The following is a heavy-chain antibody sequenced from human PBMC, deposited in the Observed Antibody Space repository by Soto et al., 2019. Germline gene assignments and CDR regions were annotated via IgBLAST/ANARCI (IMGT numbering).Heavy chain of an antibody. CDR3: ARGNYDMYYYYYMDV. Sequence: SETLSLTCTVSGGSISSYYWSWIRQPPGKGLEWIGYIYYSGSTNYNPSLKSRVTISVDTSKNQFSLKLSSVTAADTAVYYCARGNYDMYYYYYMDVWGKGTTVTVSS. CDR2: IYYSGST. J-gene: IGHJ6*03. V-gene: IGHV4-59*01. CDR1: GGSISSYY. D-gene: IGHD3-9*01.